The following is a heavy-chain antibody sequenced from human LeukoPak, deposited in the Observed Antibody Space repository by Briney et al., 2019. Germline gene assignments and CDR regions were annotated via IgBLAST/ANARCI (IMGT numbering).Heavy chain of an antibody. J-gene: IGHJ4*02. CDR2: ISSSGSTM. Sequence: GGSLRLSCAASRFTFSSYEMNWVRQAPGKGPEWVSYISSSGSTMYYADSVKGRFTISRDNSKNTVYLQMNNLRAEDTALYYCTNQPILAGSIDSWGQGTLVTVSS. V-gene: IGHV3-48*03. D-gene: IGHD3-9*01. CDR1: RFTFSSYE. CDR3: TNQPILAGSIDS.